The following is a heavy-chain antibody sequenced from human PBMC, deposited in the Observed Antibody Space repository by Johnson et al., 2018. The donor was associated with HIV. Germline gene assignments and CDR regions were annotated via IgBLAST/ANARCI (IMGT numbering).Heavy chain of an antibody. CDR1: GFTFSSHG. J-gene: IGHJ3*02. CDR2: IKQDGSEK. V-gene: IGHV3-30*19. CDR3: AREGGLTGAFDI. Sequence: QVQLVESGGGVVQPGRSLRLSCAASGFTFSSHGMHWVRQAPGKGLEWVANIKQDGSEKYYADSVKGRFTISRDNSKNTLYLQMNSLRAEDTAVYYCAREGGLTGAFDIWGQGTMVTVSS. D-gene: IGHD3-16*01.